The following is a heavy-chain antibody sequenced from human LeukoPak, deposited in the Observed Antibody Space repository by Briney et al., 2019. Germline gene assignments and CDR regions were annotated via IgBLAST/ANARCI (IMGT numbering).Heavy chain of an antibody. CDR2: IKQDGSEK. J-gene: IGHJ6*02. CDR3: ARDGTSWGLDYYYYYGMDV. V-gene: IGHV3-7*01. CDR1: GFTFSSYW. Sequence: PGGSLRLSCAASGFTFSSYWMSWVRQAPGKGLEWVANIKQDGSEKYYVDSVKGRFTISRDNAKNSLYLQMNSLRAEDTAVYYCARDGTSWGLDYYYYYGMDVWGQGTTVTVSS. D-gene: IGHD7-27*01.